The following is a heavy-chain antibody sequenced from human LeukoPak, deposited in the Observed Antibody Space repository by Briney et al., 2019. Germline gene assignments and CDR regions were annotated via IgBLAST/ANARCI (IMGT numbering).Heavy chain of an antibody. CDR3: ARDSKYSPNYYDSSGYFYYMDV. J-gene: IGHJ6*03. D-gene: IGHD3-22*01. V-gene: IGHV1-46*01. CDR1: GYTFTSYY. CDR2: INPSGGST. Sequence: ASVKVSCKASGYTFTSYYMHWVRQAPGQGLEWMGIINPSGGSTSCAQKFQGRVTMTRDMSTSTVYMELSSLRSEDTAVYYCARDSKYSPNYYDSSGYFYYMDVWGKGTTVTVSS.